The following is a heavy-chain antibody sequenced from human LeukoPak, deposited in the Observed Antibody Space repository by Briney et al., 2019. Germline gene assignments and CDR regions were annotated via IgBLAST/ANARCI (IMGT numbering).Heavy chain of an antibody. J-gene: IGHJ4*02. CDR3: ASDTGPRVATN. Sequence: PSETLSLTCTVSGGSINYYYWMWIRQPPGKGLEWIGYIYYSGGTHYNPSLKSRVTMLVDTSKNQFSLKLSSVTAADTAAYYCASDTGPRVATNWGQGILVTVSS. D-gene: IGHD5-12*01. CDR2: IYYSGGT. V-gene: IGHV4-59*01. CDR1: GGSINYYY.